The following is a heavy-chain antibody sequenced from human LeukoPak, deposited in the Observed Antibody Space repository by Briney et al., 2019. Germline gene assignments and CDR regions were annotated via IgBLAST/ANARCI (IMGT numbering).Heavy chain of an antibody. CDR3: ARWLTPERFDY. D-gene: IGHD4-23*01. Sequence: SETLSLTCTVSGGSISSGDYYWSWIRQPPGKGLEWIGYIYYSGTTYYNPSLKSRVTISIDTSKNQFSLKLSSVTAADTAVYYCARWLTPERFDYWSQGTLVTVSS. CDR2: IYYSGTT. V-gene: IGHV4-30-4*08. J-gene: IGHJ4*02. CDR1: GGSISSGDYY.